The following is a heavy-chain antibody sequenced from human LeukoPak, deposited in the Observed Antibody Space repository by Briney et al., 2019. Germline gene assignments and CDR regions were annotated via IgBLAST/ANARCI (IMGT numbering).Heavy chain of an antibody. D-gene: IGHD2-2*01. J-gene: IGHJ5*02. CDR3: VACSSASCYGDRFDP. CDR2: ISATDGST. CDR1: GFTVSSNY. Sequence: PGGSLRLSCAASGFTVSSNYMSWVRQAPGEGLEWVSSISATDGSTYYADSVRGRFTISRDNSKNTLFLQMNSLRAEDTALYYCVACSSASCYGDRFDPWGQGTLVTVSS. V-gene: IGHV3-23*01.